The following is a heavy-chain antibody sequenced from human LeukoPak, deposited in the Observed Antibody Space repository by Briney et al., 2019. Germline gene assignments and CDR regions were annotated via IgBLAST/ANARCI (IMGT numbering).Heavy chain of an antibody. CDR1: GYTFTGYY. CDR2: INPNSGGT. D-gene: IGHD6-19*01. V-gene: IGHV1-2*02. CDR3: ARGLELNFRSWQIAARPYSSSN. J-gene: IGHJ4*02. Sequence: GASVKVSCKASGYTFTGYYMHWVRQAPGQGLEWMGWINPNSGGTDYAQKFQGRVTMTRDTSISTAYMELSRLRSDDTAVYYCARGLELNFRSWQIAARPYSSSNWGQGTLVTVSS.